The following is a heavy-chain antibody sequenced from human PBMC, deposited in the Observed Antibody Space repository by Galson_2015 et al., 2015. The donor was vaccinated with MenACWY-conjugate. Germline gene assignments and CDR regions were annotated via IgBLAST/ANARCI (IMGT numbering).Heavy chain of an antibody. J-gene: IGHJ5*02. CDR1: GFTFSSYW. Sequence: SLRLSCAASGFTFSSYWMHWVHQGPGKGLVWVSRINSDGSSTNYADSVKGRFTISRDNAKNTLYLQMNSLRAEDTAVYYCASGGTHPRRFLQWIDPWGQGSLVTVSS. CDR2: INSDGSST. D-gene: IGHD1-26*01. CDR3: ASGGTHPRRFLQWIDP. V-gene: IGHV3-74*01.